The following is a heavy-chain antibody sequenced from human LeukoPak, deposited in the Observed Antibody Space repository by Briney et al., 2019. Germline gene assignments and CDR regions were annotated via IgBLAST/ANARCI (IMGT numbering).Heavy chain of an antibody. D-gene: IGHD1-26*01. J-gene: IGHJ4*02. V-gene: IGHV4-39*01. CDR2: IYYSGST. CDR3: ARKGEVLDY. Sequence: PSETLSLTCTVSGGSISSSSYYWGWIRQPPGKGLEWIGSIYYSGSTYYNPSLKSRVTISVDTSKNQFSLKLSSVTAADTAVYYCARKGEVLDYWGQGTLVTVSS. CDR1: GGSISSSSYY.